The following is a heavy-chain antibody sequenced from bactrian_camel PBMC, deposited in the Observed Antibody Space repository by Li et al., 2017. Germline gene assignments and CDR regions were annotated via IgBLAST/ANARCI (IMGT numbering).Heavy chain of an antibody. CDR2: IYTGGNPT. CDR1: GFTFDVPE. V-gene: IGHV3S66*01. Sequence: VQLVESGGGSVQAGGSLRLSCTASGFTFDVPEMGWYRQAPGKERELVASIYTGGNPTHYADPVKGRFTISRDDAKKSVFLQMNSLNPEDTAMYYCAADRLACLRDGPNHEYAHWGQGTQVTVS. CDR3: AADRLACLRDGPNHEYAH. J-gene: IGHJ4*01.